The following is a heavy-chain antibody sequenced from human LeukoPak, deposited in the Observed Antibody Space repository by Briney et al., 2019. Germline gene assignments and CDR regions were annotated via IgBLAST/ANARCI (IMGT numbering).Heavy chain of an antibody. V-gene: IGHV1-18*01. CDR2: ISAYNGNT. J-gene: IGHJ5*02. CDR3: ATGYYYDSSGYYYNWFDP. D-gene: IGHD3-22*01. CDR1: GYTFTSYG. Sequence: ASVKVSCKASGYTFTSYGISWVRQAPGQGLEWMGWISAYNGNTNYAQKLQGRVTMTEDTSTDTAYMELSSLRSEDTAVYYCATGYYYDSSGYYYNWFDPWGQGTLVAVSS.